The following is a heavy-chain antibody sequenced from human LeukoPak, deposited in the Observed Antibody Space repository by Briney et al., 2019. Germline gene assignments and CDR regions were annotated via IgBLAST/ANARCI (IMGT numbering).Heavy chain of an antibody. V-gene: IGHV3-30*02. Sequence: PGGSLRLSCAASGFTFSSYGMHWVRQAPGKGLEWVAFIRYDGSNKYYADSVKGRFTISRDNSKNTLYLQMNSLRAEDTAVYYCARDPYSGSYGADYYYYMDVWGEGTTVTISS. CDR2: IRYDGSNK. CDR1: GFTFSSYG. CDR3: ARDPYSGSYGADYYYYMDV. J-gene: IGHJ6*03. D-gene: IGHD1-26*01.